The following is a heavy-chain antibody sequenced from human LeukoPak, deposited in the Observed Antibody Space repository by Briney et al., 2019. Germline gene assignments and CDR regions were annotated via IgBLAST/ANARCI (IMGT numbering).Heavy chain of an antibody. CDR1: GASVRSSTYH. D-gene: IGHD6-6*01. Sequence: TSETLSLTCSVSGASVRSSTYHWGWIRQSPGKGPEWIGSIFYTGNTFYTPSLKSRVTLFVDTSKNQFSLKLRSVTAADTAVYYCAGPSIAARLVYWGQGTLVTVSS. J-gene: IGHJ4*02. V-gene: IGHV4-39*01. CDR2: IFYTGNT. CDR3: AGPSIAARLVY.